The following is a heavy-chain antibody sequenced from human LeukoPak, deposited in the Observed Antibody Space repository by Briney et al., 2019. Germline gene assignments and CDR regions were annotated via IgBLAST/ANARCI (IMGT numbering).Heavy chain of an antibody. CDR2: ISSSGSTI. D-gene: IGHD6-19*01. CDR1: GFTFSDYY. CDR3: ARYSSGWYLSAFDI. J-gene: IGHJ3*02. V-gene: IGHV3-11*01. Sequence: GGSLRLSCAASGFTFSDYYMSWIRQAPGKGLEWVSYISSSGSTIYYADSVKGRFTISRDNAKNPLYLQMNSLRAEDTAVYYCARYSSGWYLSAFDIWGQGTMVTVSS.